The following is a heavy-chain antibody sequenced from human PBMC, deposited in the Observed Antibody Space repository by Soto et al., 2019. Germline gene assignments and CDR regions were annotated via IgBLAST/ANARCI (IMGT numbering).Heavy chain of an antibody. CDR2: ISGSGGST. CDR3: AKVGGGSDYDILTGAKDYYYYYYGMDV. CDR1: GFTFSSYA. J-gene: IGHJ6*02. D-gene: IGHD3-9*01. Sequence: GGSLRLSCAASGFTFSSYAMSWVRQAPGKGLEWVSAISGSGGSTYYADSVKGRFTISRDNSKNTLYLQMNSLRAEDTAVYYCAKVGGGSDYDILTGAKDYYYYYYGMDVWGQGTTVTVSS. V-gene: IGHV3-23*01.